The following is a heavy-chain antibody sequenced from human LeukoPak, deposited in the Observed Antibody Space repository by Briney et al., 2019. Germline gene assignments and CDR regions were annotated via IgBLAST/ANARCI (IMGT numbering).Heavy chain of an antibody. V-gene: IGHV1-24*01. Sequence: ASVKVSCKVSGYTLTELSMHWVRQAPGKGLECMGGFDPEDGETIYAQKFQGRVTMTEDTSTDTAYMELSSLRSEDTAVYYCATDPPGWVTTTFDYWGQGTLVTVSS. D-gene: IGHD6-19*01. CDR3: ATDPPGWVTTTFDY. CDR2: FDPEDGET. CDR1: GYTLTELS. J-gene: IGHJ4*02.